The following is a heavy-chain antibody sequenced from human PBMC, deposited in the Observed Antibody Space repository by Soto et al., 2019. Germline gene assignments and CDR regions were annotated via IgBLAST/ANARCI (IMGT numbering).Heavy chain of an antibody. J-gene: IGHJ6*02. Sequence: LRLSCVGSGFTFRTYSINWVRQAPGKGLEWVSSISSRSDIYYADSVKGRFTISRDNAKNSVSLQMNSLRAEDTAVYYCAREYTAWPLAYGLDVWGQGTTVTVSS. V-gene: IGHV3-21*01. CDR2: ISSRSDI. D-gene: IGHD2-2*02. CDR3: AREYTAWPLAYGLDV. CDR1: GFTFRTYS.